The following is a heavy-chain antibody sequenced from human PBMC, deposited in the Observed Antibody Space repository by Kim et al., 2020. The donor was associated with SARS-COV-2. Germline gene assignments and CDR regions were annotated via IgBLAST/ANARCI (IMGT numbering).Heavy chain of an antibody. Sequence: GGSLRLSCAASGFTFSDYYMSWIRQAPGKGLEWVSYISSSGSTIYYADSVKGRFTISRDNAKNSLYLQMNSLRAEDTAVYYCARTSSGYYRKDWFDPWGQGTLVTVSS. CDR1: GFTFSDYY. J-gene: IGHJ5*02. V-gene: IGHV3-11*04. CDR3: ARTSSGYYRKDWFDP. D-gene: IGHD3-22*01. CDR2: ISSSGSTI.